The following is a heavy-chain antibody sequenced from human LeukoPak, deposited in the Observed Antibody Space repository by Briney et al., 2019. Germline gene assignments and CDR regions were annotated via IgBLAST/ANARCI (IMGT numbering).Heavy chain of an antibody. CDR3: ARGLYYYGSGSYWSDAFDI. CDR1: GYTFTSYD. CDR2: MNPNSGNT. Sequence: ASVKVSCKASGYTFTSYDIIWVRQATGQGREWMGWMNPNSGNTGYAQKFQGRVTITRNTSISTAYMEPSSLRSEDTAVYYCARGLYYYGSGSYWSDAFDIWGQGTMVTVSS. V-gene: IGHV1-8*03. D-gene: IGHD3-10*01. J-gene: IGHJ3*02.